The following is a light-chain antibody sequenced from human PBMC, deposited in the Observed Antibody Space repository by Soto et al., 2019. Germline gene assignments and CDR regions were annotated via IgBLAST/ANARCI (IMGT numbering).Light chain of an antibody. CDR3: QQSYNSPQS. V-gene: IGKV1-39*01. CDR2: AAS. CDR1: QTIMTY. Sequence: DIQMTQSPSSLSASVGDEVTITCRAGQTIMTYLNWYQLKPGKPPRLLIYAASSLQSGVPSRFSGSGSGTDFTLTISSLQPEDFATYSCQQSYNSPQSFGQGTKVEIK. J-gene: IGKJ1*01.